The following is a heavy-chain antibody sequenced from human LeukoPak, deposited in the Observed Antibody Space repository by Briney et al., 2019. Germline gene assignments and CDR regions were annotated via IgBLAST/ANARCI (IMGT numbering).Heavy chain of an antibody. J-gene: IGHJ6*02. CDR2: IKQDGSEK. CDR3: AKVSTYSSGWYGEGYYYGMDV. D-gene: IGHD6-19*01. Sequence: GGSLRLSCAASGFTFSSYWMSWVRQAPGKGLEWVANIKQDGSEKYYVDSVKGRFTISRDNAKNSLYLQMNSLRAEDTAVYYCAKVSTYSSGWYGEGYYYGMDVWGQGTTVTVSS. V-gene: IGHV3-7*01. CDR1: GFTFSSYW.